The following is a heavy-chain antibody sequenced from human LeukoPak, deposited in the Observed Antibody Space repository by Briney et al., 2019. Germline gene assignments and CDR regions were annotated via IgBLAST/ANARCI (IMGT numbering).Heavy chain of an antibody. Sequence: SETLSLTCTVSGGSISSSSYFWGWIRQPPGKGLEWIGSISYSGHTCYNPSLKSRVTISLDTSKNQFSLNLSSVTAADTAVFYCARVQWLVKRVQFDCWGQGTLVTVSS. D-gene: IGHD6-19*01. V-gene: IGHV4-39*01. CDR3: ARVQWLVKRVQFDC. J-gene: IGHJ4*02. CDR1: GGSISSSSYF. CDR2: ISYSGHT.